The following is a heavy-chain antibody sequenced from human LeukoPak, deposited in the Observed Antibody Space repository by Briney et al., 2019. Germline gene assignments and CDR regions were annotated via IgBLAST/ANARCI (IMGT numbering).Heavy chain of an antibody. V-gene: IGHV3-30*18. J-gene: IGHJ4*02. Sequence: PGGSLRLSCAASAFTFSNYGMHWGRQAPGKGLEWVVVVSYAGSTTYYADSVKGRFTISRDNSKNTLYLQMNSLRAEDTAVYYCAKEPIPMAGGYYFDYWGQGTLVTVSS. D-gene: IGHD6-19*01. CDR3: AKEPIPMAGGYYFDY. CDR2: VSYAGSTT. CDR1: AFTFSNYG.